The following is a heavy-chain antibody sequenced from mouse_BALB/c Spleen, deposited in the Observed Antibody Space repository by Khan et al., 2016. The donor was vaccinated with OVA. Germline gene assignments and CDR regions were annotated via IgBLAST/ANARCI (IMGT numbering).Heavy chain of an antibody. CDR2: ISYSGSI. D-gene: IGHD2-2*01. CDR1: GYSITSDYA. J-gene: IGHJ4*01. Sequence: EVQLHESGPGLVKPSQSLSLTCTVTGYSITSDYAWNWLRQFPGNKLEWMGYISYSGSISYNPSLKSRISISRDTSKNQFFLQLNSVTTEDTATYYCARRGDGYDGDMDYWGQGTSVTVSS. V-gene: IGHV3-2*02. CDR3: ARRGDGYDGDMDY.